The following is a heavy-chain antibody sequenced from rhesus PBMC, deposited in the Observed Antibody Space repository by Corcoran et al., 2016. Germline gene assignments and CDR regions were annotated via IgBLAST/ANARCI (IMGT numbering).Heavy chain of an antibody. D-gene: IGHD2-15*01. CDR3: ARNEYCSSTYCSSQYGYFEF. Sequence: QVQLQESDPRRVKPSETLSLTCALPGGSIRAYYWTSLRQPPAQVLQWLRCTGGSSGTTSYNPPLKSRVTISTDTSKNQFSLKLSSVTAADTAVYYCARNEYCSSTYCSSQYGYFEFWGQGALVTVSS. V-gene: IGHV4-165*02. J-gene: IGHJ1*01. CDR2: TGGSSGTT. CDR1: GGSIRAYY.